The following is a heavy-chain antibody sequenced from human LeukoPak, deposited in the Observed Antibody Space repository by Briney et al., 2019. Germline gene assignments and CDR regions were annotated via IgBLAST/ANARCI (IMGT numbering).Heavy chain of an antibody. Sequence: PGGSLRLSCVASGFTFSSYGMHWVRQAPGKGLEWVAGVSYDESTKYYTDSVKGRFTISRDNSKNTLYLQMNSLRAEDTAVYYCARENGLDQGYCSGGSCRDGMDVWGQGTTVTVSS. CDR3: ARENGLDQGYCSGGSCRDGMDV. CDR1: GFTFSSYG. CDR2: VSYDESTK. V-gene: IGHV3-30*03. D-gene: IGHD2-15*01. J-gene: IGHJ6*02.